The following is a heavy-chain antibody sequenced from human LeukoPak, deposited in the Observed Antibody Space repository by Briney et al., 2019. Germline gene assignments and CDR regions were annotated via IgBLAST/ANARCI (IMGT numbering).Heavy chain of an antibody. CDR2: MFYRGST. J-gene: IGHJ4*02. CDR3: VRQGGWGGAASLIEF. Sequence: SKTLSLTCTVSGVSISTSTHYWAWSRQPPGKGLEWIASMFYRGSTYYNASLRSRVTLSVDTSMNQFSLKLSSVTASDTATFYCVRQGGWGGAASLIEFWGQGTLVTVSS. CDR1: GVSISTSTHY. V-gene: IGHV4-39*01. D-gene: IGHD2-15*01.